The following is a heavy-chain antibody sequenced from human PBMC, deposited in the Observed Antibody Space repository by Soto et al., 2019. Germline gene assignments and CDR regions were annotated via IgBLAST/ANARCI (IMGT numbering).Heavy chain of an antibody. D-gene: IGHD3-10*01. J-gene: IGHJ5*02. CDR2: IYWDDDK. CDR3: AQSVRLSWLGEFTVRWLDP. Sequence: SGPTLVNPTETLTLTCTFSGFSLNTSGLGVGWIRQPPGKALEWLALIYWDDDKRYRSSLKNRLTITKDVSKNQVVLSMTNVDPVDTATYFCAQSVRLSWLGEFTVRWLDPWGQGALVTVSS. V-gene: IGHV2-5*02. CDR1: GFSLNTSGLG.